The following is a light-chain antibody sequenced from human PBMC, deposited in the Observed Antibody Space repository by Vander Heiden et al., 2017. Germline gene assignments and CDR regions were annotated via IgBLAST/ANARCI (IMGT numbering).Light chain of an antibody. J-gene: IGLJ1*01. CDR1: SSDVGGYNY. CDR3: SSYTSSSTLYV. CDR2: EVR. V-gene: IGLV2-14*01. Sequence: QSALTQPASVSGSPGQSITISCTGTSSDVGGYNYVSWYQQHPGKAPKLMIYEVRNRPSGVSNRFSGSKPGNTASLTISGLQAEDEADYYCSSYTSSSTLYVFGTGTKVTVL.